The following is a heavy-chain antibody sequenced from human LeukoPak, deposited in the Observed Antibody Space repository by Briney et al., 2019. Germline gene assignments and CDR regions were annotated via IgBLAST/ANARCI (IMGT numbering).Heavy chain of an antibody. V-gene: IGHV1-69*13. Sequence: ASVKVSCKASGGTFSSYAISWVRQAPGQGLEWMGGIIPIFGTANYAQKFQGRVTITADESTSTAYMELSSLRSEDTAVYYCARAQVSYQYNFGTGTYYLDYWGQGTLVTVSS. D-gene: IGHD3-10*01. CDR1: GGTFSSYA. CDR2: IIPIFGTA. J-gene: IGHJ4*02. CDR3: ARAQVSYQYNFGTGTYYLDY.